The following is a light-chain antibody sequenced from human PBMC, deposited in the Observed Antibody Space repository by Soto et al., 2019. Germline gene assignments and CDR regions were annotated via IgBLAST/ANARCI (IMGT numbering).Light chain of an antibody. V-gene: IGLV2-14*03. J-gene: IGLJ1*01. CDR3: TSFTTNLAFV. CDR2: DVS. CDR1: NNDIGADKF. Sequence: QSALTQPASVSGSPGKSITITCTGSNNDIGADKFISWYQQHPGEAPKLIIFDVSNRPSRVSHRFSGSKSGNTASLTISRLQPEDESDYYCTSFTTNLAFVFGTGTKLTVL.